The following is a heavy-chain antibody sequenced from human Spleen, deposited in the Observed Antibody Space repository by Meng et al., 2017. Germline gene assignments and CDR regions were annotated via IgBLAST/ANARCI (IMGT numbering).Heavy chain of an antibody. CDR3: ARAYVPGVAATGFDY. CDR1: GGIFSNYV. J-gene: IGHJ4*02. D-gene: IGHD1-1*01. Sequence: SVKVSCKALGGIFSNYVIGWVRQAPGQGLEWMGGINAVFGTTNYAQKFQGRVTITTDESADTVHMEVSSLRSEDTAVYYCARAYVPGVAATGFDYWGQGVLVTVSS. CDR2: INAVFGTT. V-gene: IGHV1-69*05.